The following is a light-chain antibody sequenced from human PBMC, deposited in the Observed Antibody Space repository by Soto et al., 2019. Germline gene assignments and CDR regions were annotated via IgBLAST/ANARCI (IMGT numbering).Light chain of an antibody. CDR2: GAS. CDR3: QQNGSTPYS. CDR1: QSVSSSY. J-gene: IGKJ2*03. Sequence: EIVMTQSPGTLSLSPGERATLSCRASQSVSSSYLAWYHQKPGQAPRLLIYGASSRATGIPDRFSGSGSGTDFTLTISRLEPDDLAVYYCQQNGSTPYSFGQGTKLEIK. V-gene: IGKV3-20*01.